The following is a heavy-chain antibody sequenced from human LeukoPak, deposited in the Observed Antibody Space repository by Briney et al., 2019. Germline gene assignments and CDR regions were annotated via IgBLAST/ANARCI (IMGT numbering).Heavy chain of an antibody. J-gene: IGHJ4*02. CDR3: ARHLIAAAGESDY. Sequence: SETLSLTCTVGGGTSSSYYWSWIRQPPGKGLEWIGYIYTSGSTNYNPSLKSRVTISVDTSKNQFSLKLSSVTAADTAVYYCARHLIAAAGESDYWGQGTLVTVSS. CDR1: GGTSSSYY. V-gene: IGHV4-4*09. D-gene: IGHD6-13*01. CDR2: IYTSGST.